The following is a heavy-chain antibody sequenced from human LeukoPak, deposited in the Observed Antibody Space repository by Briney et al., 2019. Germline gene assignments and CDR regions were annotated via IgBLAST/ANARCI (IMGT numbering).Heavy chain of an antibody. Sequence: SETLSLTCTVSGCSISSGCYYWSWIRQHPGKGLEWIGYFYYSGSTNYNPSLKSRLTISVDTSKNQCSLKLSSVTAADPAVYYCARDRYYDSSGYYGNWFDPWGQGTLVTVSS. J-gene: IGHJ5*02. V-gene: IGHV4-61*01. D-gene: IGHD3-22*01. CDR3: ARDRYYDSSGYYGNWFDP. CDR2: FYYSGST. CDR1: GCSISSGCYY.